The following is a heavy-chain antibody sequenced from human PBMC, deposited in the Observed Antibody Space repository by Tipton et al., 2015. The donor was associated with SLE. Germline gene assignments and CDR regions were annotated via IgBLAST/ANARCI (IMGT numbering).Heavy chain of an antibody. Sequence: TLSLTCTVSGGSISSSSYYWGWIRQPPGKGLEWIGSIYYSGSTYYNPSLKNRVTMSLDTSKNQFSLELISVTAADTAVYFCATGPRGADYWGRGTLVTVSS. CDR3: ATGPRGADY. J-gene: IGHJ4*02. V-gene: IGHV4-39*01. D-gene: IGHD4/OR15-4a*01. CDR2: IYYSGST. CDR1: GGSISSSSYY.